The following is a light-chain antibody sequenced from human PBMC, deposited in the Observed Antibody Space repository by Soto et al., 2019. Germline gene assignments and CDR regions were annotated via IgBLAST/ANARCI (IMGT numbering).Light chain of an antibody. V-gene: IGLV4-69*01. CDR2: LNSDGSH. CDR3: QTWGTGIGV. J-gene: IGLJ2*01. CDR1: SGHSSYA. Sequence: QSVLTQSPSASASLGASVILTCTLSSGHSSYAIAWHQQQPEKGPRYLMNLNSDGSHTKGDGIPDRFSGSSSGAERYLTISSLQSEDEADYYCQTWGTGIGVFGGVTKLTVL.